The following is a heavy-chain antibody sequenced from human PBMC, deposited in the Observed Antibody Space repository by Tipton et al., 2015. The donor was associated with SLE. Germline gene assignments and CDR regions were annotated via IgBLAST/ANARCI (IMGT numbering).Heavy chain of an antibody. D-gene: IGHD6-19*01. CDR1: GVSIGSYQ. CDR3: ARDSPTVAGTFDS. Sequence: TLSLTCTVSGVSIGSYQWTWIRQSPGKGLEWVGHIHYTVTTAYNPSLKSRVTISVDTSKNQFSLKLNSVTAADTAVYYCARDSPTVAGTFDSWGQGTLV. J-gene: IGHJ4*02. V-gene: IGHV4-59*12. CDR2: IHYTVTT.